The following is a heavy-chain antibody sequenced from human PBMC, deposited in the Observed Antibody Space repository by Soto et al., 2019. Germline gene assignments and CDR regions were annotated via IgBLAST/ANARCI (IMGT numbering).Heavy chain of an antibody. Sequence: GXSVKDSCKSSGYTFTSFGISWVRQTPGQGLEWMGWISAYNANINYAQKLQGRVTMTTDTSTNTAYMELRSLRSDDTAVYFCARDRLGATGDYWGQGALVTVSS. CDR1: GYTFTSFG. CDR2: ISAYNANI. J-gene: IGHJ4*02. D-gene: IGHD1-26*01. CDR3: ARDRLGATGDY. V-gene: IGHV1-18*01.